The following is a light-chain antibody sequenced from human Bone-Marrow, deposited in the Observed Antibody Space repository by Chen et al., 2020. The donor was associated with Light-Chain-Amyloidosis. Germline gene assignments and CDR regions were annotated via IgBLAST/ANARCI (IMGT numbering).Light chain of an antibody. CDR1: QRVTTSS. Sequence: LTPSPATLSLSPGQTATLFCRAGQRVTTSSLAWYQLRPGQAPRLLIFSSSRRATGIPDRFRGSGSGTDFTLTIDRLEPEDSALYFCHQYGSSPWTFGQGTRVEI. V-gene: IGKV3-20*01. J-gene: IGKJ1*01. CDR3: HQYGSSPWT. CDR2: SSS.